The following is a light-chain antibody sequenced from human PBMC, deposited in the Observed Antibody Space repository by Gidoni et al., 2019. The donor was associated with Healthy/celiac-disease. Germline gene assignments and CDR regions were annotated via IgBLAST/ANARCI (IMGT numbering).Light chain of an antibody. Sequence: QSALTQPASWSGSPGQSIPISCTGTSSDVGSYNLVSWYQQHPGKAPKLMIYEGSKRPSGVSNRFSGSKSGNTASLTISGLQAEDEADYYCCSYAGSSTWVFGGGTKLTVL. V-gene: IGLV2-23*01. CDR3: CSYAGSSTWV. CDR2: EGS. J-gene: IGLJ3*02. CDR1: SSDVGSYNL.